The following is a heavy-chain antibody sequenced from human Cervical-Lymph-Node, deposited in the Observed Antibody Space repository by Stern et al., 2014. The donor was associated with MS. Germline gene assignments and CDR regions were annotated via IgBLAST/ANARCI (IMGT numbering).Heavy chain of an antibody. CDR3: ARGGVVVTTSVPFAFDI. V-gene: IGHV4-34*01. Sequence: HVQLQQWGAGLLQPSETLSLTCAVYGGSFSGYYWSWIRQPPGKGLEWIGEINHSGSTTYTPSLKSRVPMSVDPSKNQISLKLSSVTAADTAVYYCARGGVVVTTSVPFAFDIWGQGTMVTVSS. D-gene: IGHD2-21*02. CDR2: INHSGST. CDR1: GGSFSGYY. J-gene: IGHJ3*02.